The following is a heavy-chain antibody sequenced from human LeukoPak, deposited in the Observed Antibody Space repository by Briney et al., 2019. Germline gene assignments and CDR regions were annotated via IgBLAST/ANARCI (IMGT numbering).Heavy chain of an antibody. CDR2: ISGSGGST. CDR1: GFTFSSYA. CDR3: AKDDVVTTVYYYGMDV. J-gene: IGHJ6*02. V-gene: IGHV3-23*01. Sequence: PGGSLRLPCAASGFTFSSYAMSWVRQAPGKGLEWVSAISGSGGSTYYADSVKGRFTISRDNSKNTLYLQMNSLRAEDTAVYYCAKDDVVTTVYYYGMDVWGQGTTVTVSS. D-gene: IGHD4-11*01.